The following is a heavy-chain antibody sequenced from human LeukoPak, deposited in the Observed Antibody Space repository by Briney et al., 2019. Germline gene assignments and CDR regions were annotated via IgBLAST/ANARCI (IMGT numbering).Heavy chain of an antibody. CDR1: GHILSELS. Sequence: ASVKVSCKVSGHILSELSVHWVRQAPGQGLEWMGIINPSGGSASYAQKFQGRVTMTRDTSTSTVYMELSSLRSEDTAVYNCARAVGYCSSTSCGAMDVWGQGTTVTVSS. V-gene: IGHV1-46*01. D-gene: IGHD2-2*01. J-gene: IGHJ6*02. CDR3: ARAVGYCSSTSCGAMDV. CDR2: INPSGGSA.